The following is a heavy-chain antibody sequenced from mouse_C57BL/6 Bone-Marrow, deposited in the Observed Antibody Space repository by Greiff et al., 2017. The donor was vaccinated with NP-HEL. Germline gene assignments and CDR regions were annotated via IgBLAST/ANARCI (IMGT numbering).Heavy chain of an antibody. CDR2: IDPENGDT. D-gene: IGHD2-5*01. V-gene: IGHV14-4*01. Sequence: EVQLQQSGAELVRPGASVKLSCTASGFNIKDDYMHWVKQRPEQGLEWIGWIDPENGDTEYASKFQGKATITADTSSNTAYLQLSSLTSEDTAVYYCTTSRAYYSNYVPFAYWGQGTLVTVSA. CDR3: TTSRAYYSNYVPFAY. J-gene: IGHJ3*01. CDR1: GFNIKDDY.